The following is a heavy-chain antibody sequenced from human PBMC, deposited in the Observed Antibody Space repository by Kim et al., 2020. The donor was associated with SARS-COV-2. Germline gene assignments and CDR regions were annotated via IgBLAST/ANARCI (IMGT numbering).Heavy chain of an antibody. CDR3: ARFSAPGPALLMVSYWSYYFDY. CDR1: GGSISSYY. Sequence: SETLSLTCTVSGGSISSYYWSWIRQPPGKGLEWIGYIYYSGSTNYNPSLKSRVTISVDTSKNQFSLKLSSVTAADTAVYYCARFSAPGPALLMVSYWSYYFDYWGQGTLVTVSS. J-gene: IGHJ4*02. D-gene: IGHD2-8*01. V-gene: IGHV4-59*01. CDR2: IYYSGST.